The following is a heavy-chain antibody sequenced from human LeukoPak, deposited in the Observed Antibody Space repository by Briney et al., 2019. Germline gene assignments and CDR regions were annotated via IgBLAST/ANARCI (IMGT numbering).Heavy chain of an antibody. J-gene: IGHJ6*03. CDR3: ARSGSSGSYYYYYYMDV. D-gene: IGHD1-26*01. Sequence: SVKVSCKASGGTFSSYAISWVRQAPGQGLEWMGGVIPIFGTANYAQKFQGRVTITTDESTSTAYMELSSLRSEDTAVYYCARSGSSGSYYYYYYMDVWGKGTTVTVSS. CDR1: GGTFSSYA. CDR2: VIPIFGTA. V-gene: IGHV1-69*05.